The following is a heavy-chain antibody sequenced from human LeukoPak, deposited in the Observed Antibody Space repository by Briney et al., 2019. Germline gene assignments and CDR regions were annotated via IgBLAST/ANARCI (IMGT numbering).Heavy chain of an antibody. Sequence: SETLSLTCTVSGGSISSSSYYWGWIRQPPGKGLEWIGSIYYSGSTYYNPSLKSRVTISVDTSKNQFSLKLSSVTAADTAVYYCARDRTGGSSFFDYWGQGSLVTVSS. CDR1: GGSISSSSYY. D-gene: IGHD3/OR15-3a*01. V-gene: IGHV4-39*07. CDR2: IYYSGST. CDR3: ARDRTGGSSFFDY. J-gene: IGHJ4*02.